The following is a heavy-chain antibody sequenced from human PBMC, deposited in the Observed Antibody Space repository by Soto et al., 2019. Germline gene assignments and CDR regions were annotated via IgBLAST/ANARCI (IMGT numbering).Heavy chain of an antibody. CDR1: GFNFGFFG. CDR3: AKDLGEFDY. D-gene: IGHD3-10*01. V-gene: IGHV3-30*18. J-gene: IGHJ4*02. Sequence: GGSLRLSCAASGFNFGFFGMHWVRQAPGKGLEWVAVISYDGSNKYYADSVKGRFTISRDNSKNTLYLQMNSLRAEDTAVYYCAKDLGEFDYWGQGTLVTVSS. CDR2: ISYDGSNK.